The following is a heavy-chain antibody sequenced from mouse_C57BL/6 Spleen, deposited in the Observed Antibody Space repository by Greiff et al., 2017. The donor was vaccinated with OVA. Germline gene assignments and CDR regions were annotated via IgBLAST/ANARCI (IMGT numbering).Heavy chain of an antibody. D-gene: IGHD2-5*01. Sequence: VQLKESGAELVRPGASVTLSCKASGYTFTDYEMHWVKQTPVHGLEWIGAIDPETGGTAYNQKSKGKAILTADKSSSTAYMELRSLTSEDSAVYYCTGDSNYGYAMDYWGQGTSVTVSS. V-gene: IGHV1-15*01. CDR2: IDPETGGT. CDR3: TGDSNYGYAMDY. J-gene: IGHJ4*01. CDR1: GYTFTDYE.